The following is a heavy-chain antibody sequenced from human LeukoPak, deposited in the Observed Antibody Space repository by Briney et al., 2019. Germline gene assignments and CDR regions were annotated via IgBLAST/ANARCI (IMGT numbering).Heavy chain of an antibody. J-gene: IGHJ5*02. Sequence: SETLSLTCTVSGGSIGSSSYYWGWIRQPPGKGLEWIGSIYYSGSTYYNPSLKSRVTISVDTSKNQFSLKLSSVTAADTAVYYCARDLLLSSVFDPWGQGTLVTVSS. CDR2: IYYSGST. D-gene: IGHD3-10*01. CDR3: ARDLLLSSVFDP. V-gene: IGHV4-39*07. CDR1: GGSIGSSSYY.